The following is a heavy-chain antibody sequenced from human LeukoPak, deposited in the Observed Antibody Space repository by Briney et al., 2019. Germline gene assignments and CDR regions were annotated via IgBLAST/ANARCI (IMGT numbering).Heavy chain of an antibody. J-gene: IGHJ4*02. D-gene: IGHD3-10*01. CDR3: ARSPYYYGSGTYYDY. CDR1: GGSISSYY. Sequence: SETLSHTCTVSGGSISSYYWSWIRQPAGKGLEWIGRFYTSGSTNYNPSLKSRVTISVDKSKNQFSLKLSSVTAADTAVYYCARSPYYYGSGTYYDYWGQGTLVTVSS. CDR2: FYTSGST. V-gene: IGHV4-4*07.